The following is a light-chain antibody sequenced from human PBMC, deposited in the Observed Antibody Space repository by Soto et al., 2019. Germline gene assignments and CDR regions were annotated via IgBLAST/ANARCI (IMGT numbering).Light chain of an antibody. CDR2: DAS. Sequence: DIQMTQSPSTLSASVGDRVTITRRASQTISNWLAWYQQKPGKAPKLLIYDASSLHSGVPSRFSGSGSGTEFTLTISSLQPDDFATYYCQQYISYSYTFGQGTKLEI. V-gene: IGKV1-5*01. CDR1: QTISNW. J-gene: IGKJ2*01. CDR3: QQYISYSYT.